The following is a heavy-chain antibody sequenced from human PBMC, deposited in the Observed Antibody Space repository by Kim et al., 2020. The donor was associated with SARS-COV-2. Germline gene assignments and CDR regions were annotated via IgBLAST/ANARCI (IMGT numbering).Heavy chain of an antibody. CDR3: ARDRITGTTGGFDY. V-gene: IGHV4-31*03. CDR1: GGSISSDGYY. J-gene: IGHJ4*02. Sequence: SEILSLTCTVSGGSISSDGYYWSWIRQYPGKGLEWIAYISYSGSTYYNPSLKSRVTMSVDTSKNQFSLKLYSVTAADTAVYYCARDRITGTTGGFDYWGQGTLVTVSS. CDR2: ISYSGST. D-gene: IGHD1-20*01.